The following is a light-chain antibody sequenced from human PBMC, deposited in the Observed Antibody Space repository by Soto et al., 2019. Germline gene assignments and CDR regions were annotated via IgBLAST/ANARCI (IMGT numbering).Light chain of an antibody. CDR2: DAP. J-gene: IGKJ1*01. CDR1: QSISTW. CDR3: LQDYDFPRT. V-gene: IGKV1-6*01. Sequence: IHMTQSPSTLSSSVVYRCSMTCRASQSISTWLSWYQQKPGKAPKLLIYDAPSLQSGVPSRFSGSGSGTDFTLTISSLQPEDFATYYCLQDYDFPRTFGQGTKVDIK.